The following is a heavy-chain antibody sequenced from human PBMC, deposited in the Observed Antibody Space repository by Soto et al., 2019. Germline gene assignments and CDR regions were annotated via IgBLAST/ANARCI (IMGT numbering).Heavy chain of an antibody. V-gene: IGHV4-30-2*01. CDR2: IYHSGST. CDR3: ARGGYSSSWYYFDY. CDR1: GGSISSGGYS. Sequence: PSETLSLTCAVSGGSISSGGYSWSWIRQPPGKGLEWIGYIYHSGSTYYNPSLKSRVTISVDRSKNQFSLKLSSVTAADTAVYYCARGGYSSSWYYFDYWGQGTLVTVSS. D-gene: IGHD6-13*01. J-gene: IGHJ4*02.